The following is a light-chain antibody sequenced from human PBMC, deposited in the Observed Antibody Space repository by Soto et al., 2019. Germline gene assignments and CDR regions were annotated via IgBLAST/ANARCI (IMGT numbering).Light chain of an antibody. J-gene: IGKJ1*01. CDR2: LGS. CDR3: MQPLQSWT. CDR1: QSLLHSNGYNY. V-gene: IGKV2-28*01. Sequence: DIVMTQSPLSLPVTPGEPASISCRSSQSLLHSNGYNYLDWYLQKPGQSPQLLIYLGSNRASGVPDRCSGSGSGTDFTLKISRLEAEDVGVYYCMQPLQSWTFGQGTKVDIK.